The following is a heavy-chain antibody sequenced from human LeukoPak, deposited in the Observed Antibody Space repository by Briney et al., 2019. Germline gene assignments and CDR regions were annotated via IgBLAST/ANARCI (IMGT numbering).Heavy chain of an antibody. V-gene: IGHV3-66*04. CDR1: GFIVSSNY. CDR3: AKLLTTVTTSFDY. D-gene: IGHD4-17*01. CDR2: IYSGGRT. J-gene: IGHJ4*01. Sequence: GGSLRLSCAVSGFIVSSNYMTWVRQAPGKGLEWVSVIYSGGRTYYADSVKGRFTTSRDNSKNTLYLQMNSLRAEDTAVYYCAKLLTTVTTSFDYWGHGTLVTVSS.